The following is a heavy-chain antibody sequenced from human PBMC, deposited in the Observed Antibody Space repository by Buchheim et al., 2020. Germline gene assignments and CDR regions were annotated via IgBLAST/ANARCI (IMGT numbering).Heavy chain of an antibody. CDR1: GFTFTSSA. D-gene: IGHD6-19*01. CDR3: ARDRVRSSGFDGMDV. V-gene: IGHV1-58*01. CDR2: IVVGSGNT. J-gene: IGHJ6*02. Sequence: QMQLVQSGPEVKKPGTSVKVSCKASGFTFTSSAVQWVRQARGQRLEWIGWIVVGSGNTNYAQKFQERVTITRDMSTSTAYMELSSLRSEDTAVYYCARDRVRSSGFDGMDVWGQGTT.